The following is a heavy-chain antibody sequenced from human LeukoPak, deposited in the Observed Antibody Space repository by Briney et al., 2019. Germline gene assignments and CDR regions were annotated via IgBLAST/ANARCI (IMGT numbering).Heavy chain of an antibody. CDR3: AKFGELLYSYYYYMDV. D-gene: IGHD3-10*01. V-gene: IGHV3-30*18. CDR2: ISYDGSNK. CDR1: GFTFSSYG. Sequence: GGSLRLSCAASGFTFSSYGMHWVRQAPGKGLEWVAVISYDGSNKYYADSVKGRFTISRDNSKNTLYLQMNSLRAEDTAVYYCAKFGELLYSYYYYMDVWGKGTTVTVSS. J-gene: IGHJ6*03.